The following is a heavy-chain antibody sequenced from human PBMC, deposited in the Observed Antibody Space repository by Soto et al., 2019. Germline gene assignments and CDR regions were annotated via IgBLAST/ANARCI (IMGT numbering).Heavy chain of an antibody. Sequence: GSLRLSCAASGFTFSSYAMSWVRQAPGKGLEWVSAISGSGGSTYYADSVKGRFTIYRDNSKNTLYLHMNSLGAEDTAVYYCAKDRITMVRGVIDDYWGQGTLVTVSS. CDR2: ISGSGGST. J-gene: IGHJ4*02. CDR3: AKDRITMVRGVIDDY. V-gene: IGHV3-23*01. D-gene: IGHD3-10*01. CDR1: GFTFSSYA.